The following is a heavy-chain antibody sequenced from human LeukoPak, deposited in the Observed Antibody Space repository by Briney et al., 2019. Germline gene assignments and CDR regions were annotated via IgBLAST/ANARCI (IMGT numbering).Heavy chain of an antibody. D-gene: IGHD2-15*01. CDR2: INRSGST. V-gene: IGHV4-34*01. CDR1: GGSFSGYY. J-gene: IGHJ5*02. CDR3: ARGPGSFDP. Sequence: SETLSLTCAVYGGSFSGYYWSWIRQPPGKGLEWIGEINRSGSTNYNPSLKSRVTISVDTSKNQFSLKLSSVTAADTAVYYCARGPGSFDPWGQGTLVTVSS.